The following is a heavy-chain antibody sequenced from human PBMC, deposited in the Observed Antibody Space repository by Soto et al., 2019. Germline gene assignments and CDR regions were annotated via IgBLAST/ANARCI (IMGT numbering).Heavy chain of an antibody. J-gene: IGHJ4*02. D-gene: IGHD1-26*01. CDR3: AKGRFAVYSGSYYFDY. V-gene: IGHV3-23*01. CDR1: GFTFSSYA. CDR2: ISGSGGST. Sequence: PGGSLRLSCAASGFTFSSYAMSWVRQAPGKGLEWVSAISGSGGSTYYADSVKGRFTISRDNSKNTLYLQMNSLRAEDTAVYYCAKGRFAVYSGSYYFDYWGQGTLVTVSS.